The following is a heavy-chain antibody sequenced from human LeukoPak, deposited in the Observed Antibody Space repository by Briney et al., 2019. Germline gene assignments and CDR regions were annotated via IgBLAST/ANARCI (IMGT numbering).Heavy chain of an antibody. CDR1: GGSISSYY. CDR2: IYYSGST. D-gene: IGHD3-3*01. J-gene: IGHJ4*02. Sequence: SETLSLTCTVSGGSISSYYWSWIRQPPGKGLEWIGYIYYSGSTNYNPSLKSRVTISVDTSKNQFSLKLSSVTAADTAVYYCARARREWPIDAGGQGTLVTVSS. CDR3: ARARREWPIDA. V-gene: IGHV4-59*01.